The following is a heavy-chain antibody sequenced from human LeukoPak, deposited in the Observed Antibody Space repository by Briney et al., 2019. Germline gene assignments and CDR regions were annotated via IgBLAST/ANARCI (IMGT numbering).Heavy chain of an antibody. D-gene: IGHD1-26*01. CDR3: ARARLRYSGSYRRFYYYMDV. CDR2: ISAYNGNT. Sequence: ASVKVSCKASGYTFTSYGISWVRQAPGQGLEWMGWISAYNGNTNYAQKLQGRVTMTTDTSTSTAYMELRSLRSDDTAVYYCARARLRYSGSYRRFYYYMDVWGKGTTVTVSS. V-gene: IGHV1-18*01. CDR1: GYTFTSYG. J-gene: IGHJ6*03.